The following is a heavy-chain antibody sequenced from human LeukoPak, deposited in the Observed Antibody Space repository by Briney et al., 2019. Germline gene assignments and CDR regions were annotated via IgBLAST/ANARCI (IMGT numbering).Heavy chain of an antibody. CDR1: GGSISSGGYY. CDR2: IYYSGST. V-gene: IGHV4-31*03. D-gene: IGHD5-12*01. CDR3: ARVGYSGYDFDY. J-gene: IGHJ4*02. Sequence: SQTLSLTCTVSGGSISSGGYYWSWIRQPPGKSLEWIGYIYYSGSTYYNPSLKSRVTISVDTSKNQFSLKLSSVTAADTAVYYCARVGYSGYDFDYWGQGTLVTVSS.